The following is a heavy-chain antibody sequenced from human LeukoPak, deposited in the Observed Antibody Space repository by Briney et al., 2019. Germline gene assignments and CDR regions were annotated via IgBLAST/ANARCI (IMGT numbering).Heavy chain of an antibody. V-gene: IGHV4-61*02. CDR3: ASGYYYRGDY. Sequence: SETLSLTCTVSGGSISSGSYYWSWIRQPAGKGLEWIGRIYSSGSTNYNPSLKSRVTISVDTSKNQFSLKLSSVTAADTAVYYCASGYYYRGDYWGQGTLVTVSS. J-gene: IGHJ4*02. CDR1: GGSISSGSYY. CDR2: IYSSGST. D-gene: IGHD3-22*01.